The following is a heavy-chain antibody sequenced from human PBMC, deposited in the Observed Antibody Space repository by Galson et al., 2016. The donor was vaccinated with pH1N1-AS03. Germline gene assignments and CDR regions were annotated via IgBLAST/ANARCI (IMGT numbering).Heavy chain of an antibody. CDR2: INQYGNVT. J-gene: IGHJ4*02. CDR3: VRAVAAAGSL. CDR1: GFTLSSYW. D-gene: IGHD6-13*01. V-gene: IGHV3-7*04. Sequence: SLRLSCAASGFTLSSYWMNWVRQAPGKGLEWVANINQYGNVTYYVDSVKGRYTVSRDNATNSVYLQMNSLRAEDTAVYYCVRAVAAAGSLWGQGTLVVVSS.